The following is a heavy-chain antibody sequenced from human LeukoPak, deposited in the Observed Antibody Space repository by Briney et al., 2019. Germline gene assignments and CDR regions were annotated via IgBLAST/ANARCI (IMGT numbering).Heavy chain of an antibody. CDR1: GGSISSSSYY. Sequence: SETLSLTCTVSGGSISSSSYYWGWIRQPPGKGLEWIGEINHSGSTNYNPSLKSRVTISVDTSKNQFSLRLTSVTAADTAVYYCARQTGSGLFILPGGQGTLVTVSS. D-gene: IGHD3/OR15-3a*01. J-gene: IGHJ4*02. CDR3: ARQTGSGLFILP. CDR2: INHSGST. V-gene: IGHV4-39*01.